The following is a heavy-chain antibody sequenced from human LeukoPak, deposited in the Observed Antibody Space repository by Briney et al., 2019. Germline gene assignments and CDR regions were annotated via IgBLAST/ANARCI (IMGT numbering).Heavy chain of an antibody. V-gene: IGHV3-48*01. CDR2: NSSSRSTI. CDR1: GFTFSSYS. Sequence: PGGSPRLSCAASGFTFSSYSMNWVRQAPGKRLEWVSYNSSSRSTIYYADSVKGRFTISRDNAKNSLYLQMNSLRAEDTAVYYCAREYCSSTSCLYDYWGQGTLVTVSS. CDR3: AREYCSSTSCLYDY. D-gene: IGHD2-2*01. J-gene: IGHJ4*02.